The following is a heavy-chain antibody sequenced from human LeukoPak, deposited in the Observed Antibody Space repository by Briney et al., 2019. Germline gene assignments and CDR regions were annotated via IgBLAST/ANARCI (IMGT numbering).Heavy chain of an antibody. CDR1: GFTVSSSY. D-gene: IGHD4-17*01. CDR3: ARRVTTGSYFDL. CDR2: IYSGGNT. V-gene: IGHV3-66*01. Sequence: GGSLRLSCAVSGFTVSSSYMSWVRQAPGKGLEWVSFIYSGGNTHYTDSVKGRFTISRDNSKNTLYLQMNSLRAEDTAVYYCARRVTTGSYFDLWGRGTLVTVSS. J-gene: IGHJ2*01.